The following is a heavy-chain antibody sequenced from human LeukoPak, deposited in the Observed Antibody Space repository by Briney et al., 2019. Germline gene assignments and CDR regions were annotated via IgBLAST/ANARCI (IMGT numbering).Heavy chain of an antibody. CDR3: ARVVLTGSDYPFFDY. CDR2: IYYSGST. J-gene: IGHJ4*02. CDR1: GGSISSGDYY. D-gene: IGHD3-9*01. Sequence: PSQTLSLTCTVSGGSISSGDYYWSWTRQPPGKGLEWIGYIYYSGSTYYNPSLKSRVTISVDTSKNQFSLKLSSVTAADTAVYYCARVVLTGSDYPFFDYWGQGTLVTVSS. V-gene: IGHV4-30-4*01.